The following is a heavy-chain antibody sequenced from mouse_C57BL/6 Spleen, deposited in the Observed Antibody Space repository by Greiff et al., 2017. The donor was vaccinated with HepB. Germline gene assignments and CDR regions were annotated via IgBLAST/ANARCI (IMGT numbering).Heavy chain of an antibody. Sequence: EVQRVESGGGLVQPGGSLSLSCAASGFTFTDYYMSWVRQPPGKALEWLGFIRNKANGYTTEYSASVKGRFTISRDNSQSILYLQMNALRAEDSATYYCARYPTTDYFDYWGQGTTLTVSS. CDR1: GFTFTDYY. D-gene: IGHD1-1*01. J-gene: IGHJ2*01. CDR3: ARYPTTDYFDY. CDR2: IRNKANGYTT. V-gene: IGHV7-3*01.